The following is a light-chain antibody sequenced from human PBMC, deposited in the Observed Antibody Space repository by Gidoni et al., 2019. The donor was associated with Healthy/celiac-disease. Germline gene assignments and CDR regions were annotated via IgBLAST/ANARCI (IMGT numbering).Light chain of an antibody. CDR1: PSVLYSSNNKNY. CDR2: WAS. V-gene: IGKV4-1*01. J-gene: IGKJ1*01. CDR3: QQYCSTPLT. Sequence: DIVMTQSPDSLAVSLGERATVNCKSSPSVLYSSNNKNYLAWYQQKAGQPPKVLIYWASTRESGVPDRFSGSGSGTDFTLTISSLQAEDVAVYYCQQYCSTPLTFGQGTKVEIK.